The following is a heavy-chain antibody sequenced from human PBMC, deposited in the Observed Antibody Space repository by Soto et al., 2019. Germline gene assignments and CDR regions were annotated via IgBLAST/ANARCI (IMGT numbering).Heavy chain of an antibody. V-gene: IGHV3-48*03. CDR1: GFTFSTYE. Sequence: GGSLRLSCAASGFTFSTYEMNLVRQAQGKGLEWVSYIGTRGRTIYYADSVKGRFTISRDNAKNSLYLQMNSLRAEDTAVYYCARDPAIYSGKFDYGLDVWGQGTTVTVSS. J-gene: IGHJ6*02. CDR2: IGTRGRTI. D-gene: IGHD4-4*01. CDR3: ARDPAIYSGKFDYGLDV.